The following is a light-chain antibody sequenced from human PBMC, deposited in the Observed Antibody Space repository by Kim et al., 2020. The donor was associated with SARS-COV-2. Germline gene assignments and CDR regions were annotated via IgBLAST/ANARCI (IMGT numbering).Light chain of an antibody. CDR1: QSISDW. Sequence: SASVGDRGTITCRASQSISDWLAWYQQKPGKAPNLLIYKASNLQSGVPSRFSGSGSGTEFTLTISSLQPDDSATYYCQQSHTYWTFGQGTRVEIK. J-gene: IGKJ1*01. CDR2: KAS. V-gene: IGKV1-5*03. CDR3: QQSHTYWT.